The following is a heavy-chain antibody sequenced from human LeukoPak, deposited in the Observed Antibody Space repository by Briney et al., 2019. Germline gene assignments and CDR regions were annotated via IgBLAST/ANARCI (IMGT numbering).Heavy chain of an antibody. J-gene: IGHJ5*02. V-gene: IGHV4-38-2*01. Sequence: SETLSLTCAVSGYSISTYYYWGWIRQPPGKGLEGIGSIYNSGSTYYNPSLKSRTTISVDTSKNQFSLKLSSVTAADTAVYYCARNSSSSSPPERYNWFDPWGQGTLVTVSS. D-gene: IGHD6-6*01. CDR2: IYNSGST. CDR3: ARNSSSSSPPERYNWFDP. CDR1: GYSISTYYY.